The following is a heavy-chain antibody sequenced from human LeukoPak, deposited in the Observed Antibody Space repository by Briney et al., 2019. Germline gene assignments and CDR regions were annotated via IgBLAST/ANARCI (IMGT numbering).Heavy chain of an antibody. V-gene: IGHV4-59*01. CDR1: GGSISSYY. D-gene: IGHD1-14*01. CDR3: ARVPPTTPYSYYYYGMDV. CDR2: IYYSGST. J-gene: IGHJ6*02. Sequence: SETLSLTCTVSGGSISSYYWSWIRQPPGKGLEWIGYIYYSGSTNCNPSLKSRVTISVDTSKNQFSLKLSSVTAADTAVYYCARVPPTTPYSYYYYGMDVWGQGTTVTVSS.